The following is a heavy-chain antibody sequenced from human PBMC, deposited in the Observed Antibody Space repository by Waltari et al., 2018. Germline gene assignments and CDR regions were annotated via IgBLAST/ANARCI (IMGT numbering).Heavy chain of an antibody. V-gene: IGHV1-69*01. CDR2: IIPIFGTA. J-gene: IGHJ4*02. D-gene: IGHD3-3*02. CDR3: ARAINSFGVVEPFDY. Sequence: QVQLVQSGAEVKKPGSSVKVSCKASGGTFSSYAISWVRQAPGQGLEWMGGIIPIFGTATYAQKYQGRVTITADESTSTAYMELSSLRSEDTAVYYCARAINSFGVVEPFDYWGQGTLVTVSS. CDR1: GGTFSSYA.